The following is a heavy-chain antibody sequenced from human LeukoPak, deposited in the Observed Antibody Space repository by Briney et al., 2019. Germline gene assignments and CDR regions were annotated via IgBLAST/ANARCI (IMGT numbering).Heavy chain of an antibody. V-gene: IGHV3-23*01. J-gene: IGHJ4*02. Sequence: PGGSLRLSCAASGFTFSSYAMSWVRQAPGKGLEGASAISGSGGSTYYADSVKGRFTISRDNAKNSLYLQMNSLRAEDTAVYWCARDYIAYDPLDYWGQGTLVTVSS. CDR1: GFTFSSYA. CDR2: ISGSGGST. D-gene: IGHD3-3*01. CDR3: ARDYIAYDPLDY.